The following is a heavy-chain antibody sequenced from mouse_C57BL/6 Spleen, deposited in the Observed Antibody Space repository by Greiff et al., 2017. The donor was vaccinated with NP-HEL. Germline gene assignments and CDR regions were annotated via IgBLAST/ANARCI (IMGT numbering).Heavy chain of an antibody. CDR2: IYPGSGST. CDR3: ARFLYSNFAY. CDR1: GYTFTSYW. J-gene: IGHJ3*01. Sequence: VQLQESGAELVKPGASVKMSCKASGYTFTSYWITWVKQRPGQGLEWIGDIYPGSGSTNYNEKFKSKATLTVDTSSSTAYMQLSSLTSEDSAVYYCARFLYSNFAYWGQGTLVTVSA. V-gene: IGHV1-55*01. D-gene: IGHD2-5*01.